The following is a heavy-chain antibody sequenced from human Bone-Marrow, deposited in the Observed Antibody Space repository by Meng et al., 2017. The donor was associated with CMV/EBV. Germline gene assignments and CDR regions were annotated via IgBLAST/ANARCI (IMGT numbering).Heavy chain of an antibody. Sequence: SETLSLTCAVYGGSFSGYYWSWIRQPPGKGLEWIGEINHSGSTNYNPSLRSRVTISVDTSKNQFSLKLSSVTAADTAVYYCARGWYYYGMDVWGQGTTVTVYS. CDR1: GGSFSGYY. CDR2: INHSGST. CDR3: ARGWYYYGMDV. J-gene: IGHJ6*02. V-gene: IGHV4-34*01.